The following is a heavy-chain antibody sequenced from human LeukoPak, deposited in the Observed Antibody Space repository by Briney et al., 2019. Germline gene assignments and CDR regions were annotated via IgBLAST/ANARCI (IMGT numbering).Heavy chain of an antibody. D-gene: IGHD2-15*01. CDR2: IIPILGIA. CDR3: AREGYCSGGSCYSGLFDY. J-gene: IGHJ4*02. CDR1: GGTFSSYA. Sequence: ASVKVSCKASGGTFSSYAISWVRQAPGQGLEWMGRIIPILGIANYAQKFQGRVTITADKSTSTAYMELSSLRSEDTAVYYCAREGYCSGGSCYSGLFDYWGQGTLVTVSS. V-gene: IGHV1-69*04.